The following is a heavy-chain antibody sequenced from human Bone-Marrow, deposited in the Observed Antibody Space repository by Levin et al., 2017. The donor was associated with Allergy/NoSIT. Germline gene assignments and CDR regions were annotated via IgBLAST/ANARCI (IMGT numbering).Heavy chain of an antibody. Sequence: GGSLRLSCAASGFTFNNYVMSWVRQAPGKGLEWVSAASGTTDSTYYADSVKGRFTISRDNSKNTLHLRMSSLRAEDTAVYYCAKPMTVGHWYFDLWGRGTLVTVSS. D-gene: IGHD4/OR15-4a*01. J-gene: IGHJ2*01. CDR3: AKPMTVGHWYFDL. CDR1: GFTFNNYV. CDR2: ASGTTDST. V-gene: IGHV3-23*01.